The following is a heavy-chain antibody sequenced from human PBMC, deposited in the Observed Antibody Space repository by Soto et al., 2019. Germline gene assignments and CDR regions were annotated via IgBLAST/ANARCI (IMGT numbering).Heavy chain of an antibody. V-gene: IGHV1-18*01. J-gene: IGHJ6*02. D-gene: IGHD2-21*02. CDR2: ISAYNGNT. Sequence: ASVKVSCKASGYTFTSYGISWVRQAPGQGLEWMGWISAYNGNTNYAQKFQGRVTMTTDTSTSTAYMELRSLRSDDTAVYYCARFCYYCRGDCYSYYYHDCIDFWGQGTTVTVSS. CDR3: ARFCYYCRGDCYSYYYHDCIDF. CDR1: GYTFTSYG.